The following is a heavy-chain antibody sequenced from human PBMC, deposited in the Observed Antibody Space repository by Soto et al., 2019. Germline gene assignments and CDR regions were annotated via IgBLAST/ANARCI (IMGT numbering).Heavy chain of an antibody. J-gene: IGHJ3*02. V-gene: IGHV1-18*04. D-gene: IGHD6-19*01. CDR2: ISTSDGNT. CDR3: ARWAFASNDWYLGALDI. CDR1: GYTFTNFG. Sequence: QVQLVQSGPEVKKPGASVKASCKTSGYTFTNFGIGWVRQAPGQGPEWMGWISTSDGNTNYAQKIQERVTMTTDTSTTTAYMEVRSLTFDDTAVYYCARWAFASNDWYLGALDIWGQGTLVTVSS.